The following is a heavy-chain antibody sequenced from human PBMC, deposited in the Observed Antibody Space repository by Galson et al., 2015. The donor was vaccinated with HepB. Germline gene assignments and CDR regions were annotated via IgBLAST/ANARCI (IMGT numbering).Heavy chain of an antibody. Sequence: SLRLSCAASGFTFSSYSMNWVRQAPGKGLEWVSYISTGSGTIYYADSVKGRFTISRDSAKNSLYLQMNSLRAEDTAVYYCACSGSYPDYWGQGTLVTVSS. J-gene: IGHJ4*02. CDR3: ACSGSYPDY. V-gene: IGHV3-48*04. CDR1: GFTFSSYS. CDR2: ISTGSGTI. D-gene: IGHD3-10*02.